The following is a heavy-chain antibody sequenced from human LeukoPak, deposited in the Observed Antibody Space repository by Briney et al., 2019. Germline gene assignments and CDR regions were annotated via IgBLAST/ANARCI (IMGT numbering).Heavy chain of an antibody. CDR2: ISSSGSTI. V-gene: IGHV3-48*03. CDR3: ARAYYYDSSPDY. Sequence: PGGSLRLSCAASGFTFSSYAMNWVRQAPGKGLEWVSYISSSGSTIYYADSVKGRFTISRDNAKNSLYLQMNSLRAEDTAVYYCARAYYYDSSPDYWGQGTLVTVSS. CDR1: GFTFSSYA. J-gene: IGHJ4*02. D-gene: IGHD3-22*01.